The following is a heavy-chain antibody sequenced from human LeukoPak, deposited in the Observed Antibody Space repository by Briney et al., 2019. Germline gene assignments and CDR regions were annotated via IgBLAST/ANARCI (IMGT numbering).Heavy chain of an antibody. CDR3: AKDGGLSVSAHWGDS. CDR2: ISSRGSAI. CDR1: GLTFSSYS. Sequence: GGSLRLSCAASGLTFSSYSMNWVRQAPGKGVEWRSYISSRGSAIYYPPSVKGRLTLSRDNSKHPLFLQMNTLRAPDTAVYYCAKDGGLSVSAHWGDSWGRGTLVTVSS. D-gene: IGHD7-27*01. V-gene: IGHV3-48*01. J-gene: IGHJ4*02.